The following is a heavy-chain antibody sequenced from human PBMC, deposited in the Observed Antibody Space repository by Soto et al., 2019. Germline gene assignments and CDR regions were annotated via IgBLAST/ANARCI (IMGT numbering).Heavy chain of an antibody. V-gene: IGHV2-5*02. CDR1: GFSLNTYGVG. D-gene: IGHD3-16*01. Sequence: QITLKESGPTLAKPTQTLTLTCTVSGFSLNTYGVGVGWIRQPPGKALEWLALIYWDDDKRYSPSLKSRLTITKDTSKNQVVLTMTNMDPVDTVTYYCARALGSWGAYYFDYWGQGTLVTVSS. J-gene: IGHJ4*02. CDR3: ARALGSWGAYYFDY. CDR2: IYWDDDK.